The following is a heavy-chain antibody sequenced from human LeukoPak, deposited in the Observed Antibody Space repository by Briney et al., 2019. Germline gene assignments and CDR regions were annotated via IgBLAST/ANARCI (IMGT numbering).Heavy chain of an antibody. V-gene: IGHV1-18*01. Sequence: GASVKVSCKASGYTFTSYGISWVRQAPGQWLEWMGWISAYNGNTNYAQKLQGRVTMTTDTSTSTAYMELRSLRSDDTAVYYCARDRGVAARYYYYYYMDVWGKGTTVTVSS. J-gene: IGHJ6*03. CDR3: ARDRGVAARYYYYYYMDV. D-gene: IGHD6-6*01. CDR1: GYTFTSYG. CDR2: ISAYNGNT.